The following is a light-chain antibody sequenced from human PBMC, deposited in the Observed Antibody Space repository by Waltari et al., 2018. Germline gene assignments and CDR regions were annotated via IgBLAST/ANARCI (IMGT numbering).Light chain of an antibody. CDR3: QQLNSYPQIT. CDR1: QGISSY. J-gene: IGKJ4*01. V-gene: IGKV1-9*01. Sequence: DIQLTQSPSFLSASVGDSVTITCRASQGISSYLAWYQQKPGKAPKLLIYAASTLQSGVPSRFSGSGSGTEFTLTISSLQPEDFATYYCQQLNSYPQITFGGGTKVEIK. CDR2: AAS.